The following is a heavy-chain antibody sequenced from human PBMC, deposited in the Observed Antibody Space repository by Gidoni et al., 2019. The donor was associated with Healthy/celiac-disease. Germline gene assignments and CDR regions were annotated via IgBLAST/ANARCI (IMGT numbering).Heavy chain of an antibody. J-gene: IGHJ6*02. D-gene: IGHD6-13*01. CDR1: GGSFSAYY. V-gene: IGHV4-34*01. CDR2: INHSGST. Sequence: QVQLQQWGAGLLKPSETLSLTCAVYGGSFSAYYLSWIRQPPGKGLEWIGEINHSGSTNYNPSLKSRVTISVDTSKNQFSLKLSSVTAADTAVYYCARGSFAQQLLLLSRYYYFGMDVWGQGTTVTVSS. CDR3: ARGSFAQQLLLLSRYYYFGMDV.